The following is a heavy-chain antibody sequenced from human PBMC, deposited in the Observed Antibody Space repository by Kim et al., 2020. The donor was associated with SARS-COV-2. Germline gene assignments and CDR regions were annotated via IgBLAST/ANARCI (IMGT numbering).Heavy chain of an antibody. V-gene: IGHV4-34*01. J-gene: IGHJ6*01. CDR3: ARDQVTMVRGVAAGGMDV. Sequence: SETLSLTCAVYGGSFSGYYWSWIRQPPGKGLEWIGEINHSGSTNYNPSLKSRVTISVDTSKNQFSLKLSSVTAADTAVYYCARDQVTMVRGVAAGGMDV. D-gene: IGHD3-10*01. CDR2: INHSGST. CDR1: GGSFSGYY.